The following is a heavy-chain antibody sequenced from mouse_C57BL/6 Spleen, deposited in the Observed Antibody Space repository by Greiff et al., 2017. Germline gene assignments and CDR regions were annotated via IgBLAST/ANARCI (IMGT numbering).Heavy chain of an antibody. CDR1: GYTFTSYW. CDR3: AVYDGHYYAMDY. V-gene: IGHV1-52*01. J-gene: IGHJ4*01. D-gene: IGHD2-3*01. CDR2: IDPSDSET. Sequence: QVQLQQPGAELVRPGSSVKLSCKASGYTFTSYWMHWVKQRPIQGLEWIGNIDPSDSETHYNQKFKDKATLTVDKSSSTAYMQLSSLTSADSAVYYCAVYDGHYYAMDYWGQGTSVTVSS.